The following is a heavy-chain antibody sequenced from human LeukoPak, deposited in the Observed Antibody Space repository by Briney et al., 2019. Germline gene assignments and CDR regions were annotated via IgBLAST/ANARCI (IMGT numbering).Heavy chain of an antibody. J-gene: IGHJ4*02. CDR1: GFTFSSYA. D-gene: IGHD2-2*01. CDR2: ISGSGGST. CDR3: AKGDIVVVPAAAFDY. V-gene: IGHV3-23*01. Sequence: GGSLRLSCAASGFTFSSYAMSWVRQAPGKGLEWVSAISGSGGSTYYADSVKGRFTISRDSSKNTLYLQMNSLRAEDTAVYYCAKGDIVVVPAAAFDYSRQGTLVTVSS.